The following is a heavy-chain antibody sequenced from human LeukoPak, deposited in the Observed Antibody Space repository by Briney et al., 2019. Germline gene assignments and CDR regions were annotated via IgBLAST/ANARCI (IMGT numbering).Heavy chain of an antibody. V-gene: IGHV1-2*02. CDR2: SNPNSGGT. Sequence: ASVKVSCKASGYTFTGYYMHWVRQAPGQGLEWMGWSNPNSGGTNYAQKFQGRVTMTRDTSISTAYMELSSLRSEDTAVYYCARVRGHSSGWYDYWGQGTLVTVSS. D-gene: IGHD6-19*01. CDR1: GYTFTGYY. J-gene: IGHJ4*02. CDR3: ARVRGHSSGWYDY.